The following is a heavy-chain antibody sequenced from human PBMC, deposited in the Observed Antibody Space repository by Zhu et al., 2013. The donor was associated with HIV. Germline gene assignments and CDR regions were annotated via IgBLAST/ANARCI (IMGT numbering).Heavy chain of an antibody. V-gene: IGHV1-69*01. Sequence: QVQLVQSGTEVKKSGSSVKVSCKASGGPFSSFAISWVRQAPGQGLEWMGGITPIFGTPIYAQKFQGRVTIIADASTNTVYLELTSLRSEDTAVYFCARGDSGTYHSEYWGQGTLLTVSS. CDR1: GGPFSSFA. CDR3: ARGDSGTYHSEY. CDR2: ITPIFGTP. D-gene: IGHD1-26*01. J-gene: IGHJ4*02.